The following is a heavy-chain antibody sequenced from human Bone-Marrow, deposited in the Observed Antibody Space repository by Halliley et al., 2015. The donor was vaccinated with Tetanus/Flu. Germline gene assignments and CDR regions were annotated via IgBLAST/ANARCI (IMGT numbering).Heavy chain of an antibody. Sequence: SLRLSCAASGFIFRGHWMTWIRHLPDKGLQWVANINEDGSEEHYGGSVKGRFTISRDNAQNSLVLQMNNLRVEDTSVYYCARGMNPEFWGQGTLVIVSS. CDR1: GFIFRGHW. V-gene: IGHV3-7*01. CDR2: INEDGSEE. J-gene: IGHJ4*02. CDR3: ARGMNPEF.